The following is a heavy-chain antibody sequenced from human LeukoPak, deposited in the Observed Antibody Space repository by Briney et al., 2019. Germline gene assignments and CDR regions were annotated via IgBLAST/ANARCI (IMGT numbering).Heavy chain of an antibody. D-gene: IGHD3-9*01. J-gene: IGHJ4*02. Sequence: ASVKVSCKASGGTFISYAISWVRQATGQGLEWMGWMNPNSGNTGYAQKFQGRVTMTRNTSISTAYMELSSLRSEDTAVYYCARGYFGWYQMRSIDYWGQGTLVTVSS. CDR2: MNPNSGNT. CDR1: GGTFISYA. V-gene: IGHV1-8*02. CDR3: ARGYFGWYQMRSIDY.